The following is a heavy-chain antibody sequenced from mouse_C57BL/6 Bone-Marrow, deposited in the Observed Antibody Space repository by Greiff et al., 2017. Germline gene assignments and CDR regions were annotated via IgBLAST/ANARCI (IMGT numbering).Heavy chain of an antibody. V-gene: IGHV1-7*01. CDR3: ARSSRSYEAMDY. CDR2: INPSSGYT. Sequence: VQLQQSGAELAKPGASVKLSCKASGYTFTSYWMHWVKQRPGQGLEWIGYINPSSGYTKYNQKFKDKAKLTADKSSSPAYMQISSLTYEDSAVYYGARSSRSYEAMDYWGQGTSVTVSS. D-gene: IGHD1-1*01. J-gene: IGHJ4*01. CDR1: GYTFTSYW.